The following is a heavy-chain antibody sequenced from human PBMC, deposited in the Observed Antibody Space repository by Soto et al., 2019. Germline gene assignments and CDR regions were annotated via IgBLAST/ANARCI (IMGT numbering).Heavy chain of an antibody. V-gene: IGHV3-30*03. Sequence: GGSLRLSCAASGFTFSSYGMHWVRQAPGKGLEWVAVISYDGSNKYYADSVKGRFTISRDNSKNTLYLQMNSLRAEDTAVYYCARSGYYYAFDIWGQGTMVTVSS. CDR2: ISYDGSNK. D-gene: IGHD3-22*01. CDR1: GFTFSSYG. CDR3: ARSGYYYAFDI. J-gene: IGHJ3*02.